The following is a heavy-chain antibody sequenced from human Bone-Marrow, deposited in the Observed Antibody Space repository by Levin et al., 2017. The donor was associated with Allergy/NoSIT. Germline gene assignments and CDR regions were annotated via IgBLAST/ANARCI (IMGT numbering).Heavy chain of an antibody. V-gene: IGHV4-59*01. CDR2: IYYSGST. Sequence: SETLSLTCTVSGDSISRYYWSWIRQLPGKGLEWIGYIYYSGSTNYNPSLKSRVTISVDTSKNQLSLDLNFVTAAGTAGYYCATDAQTSPASNYGMDVWGQGTTVTVSS. CDR1: GDSISRYY. CDR3: ATDAQTSPASNYGMDV. D-gene: IGHD2-2*01. J-gene: IGHJ6*02.